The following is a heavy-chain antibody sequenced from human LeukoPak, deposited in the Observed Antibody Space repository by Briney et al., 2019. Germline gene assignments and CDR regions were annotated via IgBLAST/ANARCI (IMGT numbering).Heavy chain of an antibody. CDR3: ARRPPHSSSLYYFDY. V-gene: IGHV5-51*01. J-gene: IGHJ4*02. D-gene: IGHD6-6*01. CDR2: IYPDDSET. Sequence: GESLKISCKGSGYSLTNYWIAWVRQMPGKGLEWMGIIYPDDSETRCNPSFQGQVTISADWSISTAYLQWSSLKASDTAMYYCARRPPHSSSLYYFDYWGQGALVTVSS. CDR1: GYSLTNYW.